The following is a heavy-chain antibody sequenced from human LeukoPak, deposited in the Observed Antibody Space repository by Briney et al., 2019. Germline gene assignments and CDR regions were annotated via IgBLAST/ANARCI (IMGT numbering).Heavy chain of an antibody. CDR2: MNPNSGNT. Sequence: ASVKISCKASGYTFTSYDINWVRQATGQGLEWMGWMNPNSGNTGYAQKFQGRVTMTRNTSISTAYMELSSLRSEDTAVYYCARDYDSSGYEVDYWGQGTLVTVSS. V-gene: IGHV1-8*01. CDR3: ARDYDSSGYEVDY. D-gene: IGHD3-22*01. CDR1: GYTFTSYD. J-gene: IGHJ4*02.